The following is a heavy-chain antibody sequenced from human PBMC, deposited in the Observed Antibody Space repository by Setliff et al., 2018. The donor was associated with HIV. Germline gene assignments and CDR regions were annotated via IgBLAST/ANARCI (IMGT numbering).Heavy chain of an antibody. V-gene: IGHV4-59*11. Sequence: SETLSLTCTVSGGSIRSHYWSWIRQPPGKRLEWIGYIYYSGSTNYNPSLKSRVTISVDTAKNQFSLKLSSVTAADTAVYYCARLRGSYDFSNWFDPWGQGTQVTVPS. CDR3: ARLRGSYDFSNWFDP. J-gene: IGHJ5*02. CDR2: IYYSGST. D-gene: IGHD3-3*01. CDR1: GGSIRSHY.